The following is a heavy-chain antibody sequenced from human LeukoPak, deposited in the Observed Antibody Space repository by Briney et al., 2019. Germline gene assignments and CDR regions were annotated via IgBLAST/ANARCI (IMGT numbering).Heavy chain of an antibody. D-gene: IGHD5-12*01. CDR3: AKGYSGYDYEGFDY. J-gene: IGHJ4*02. Sequence: GGSLRLSCAASGFTLSSYAMSWVRQAPGKGLEWVSTISGGGGTYYADSVKGRFTISRDNSKNTLYLQMNSLRAEDTAVYYCAKGYSGYDYEGFDYWGQGTLVTVSS. V-gene: IGHV3-23*01. CDR1: GFTLSSYA. CDR2: ISGGGGT.